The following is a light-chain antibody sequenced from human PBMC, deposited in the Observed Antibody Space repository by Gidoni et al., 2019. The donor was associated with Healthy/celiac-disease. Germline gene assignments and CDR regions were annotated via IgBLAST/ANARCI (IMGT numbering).Light chain of an antibody. J-gene: IGKJ1*01. V-gene: IGKV3-15*01. CDR1: QSVSSN. Sequence: EIVMTHSPATLSVSPGQRSTLSCSASQSVSSNLAWYQQKPGQAPMLLIYGASTRATGIPARFSGSGSGTEFTLTISNLQSEDFAVYYCQQYNNWPKTFGQGTKVEIK. CDR2: GAS. CDR3: QQYNNWPKT.